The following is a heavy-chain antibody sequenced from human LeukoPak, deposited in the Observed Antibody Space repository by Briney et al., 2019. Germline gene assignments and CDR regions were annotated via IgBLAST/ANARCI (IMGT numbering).Heavy chain of an antibody. J-gene: IGHJ4*02. CDR2: IYHSGST. CDR1: GGSISSSNW. D-gene: IGHD6-13*01. Sequence: PSETLSLTCAVSGGSISSSNWWSWVRQPPGKGLEWIGEIYHSGSTNYNPSLKSRVTISVDKSKNQFSLKLSSVTAADTAVYYCASRDRISGYSSSWYFDYWGQGTLVTVSS. V-gene: IGHV4-4*02. CDR3: ASRDRISGYSSSWYFDY.